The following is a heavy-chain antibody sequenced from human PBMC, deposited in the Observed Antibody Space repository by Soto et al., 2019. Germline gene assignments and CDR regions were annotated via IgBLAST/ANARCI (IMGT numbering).Heavy chain of an antibody. CDR2: IYYSGST. D-gene: IGHD3-9*01. J-gene: IGHJ4*02. V-gene: IGHV4-59*01. CDR3: ARVMEGYAILTGYYPYYFDY. Sequence: SETLSLTCTVSGGSISSYYWSWIRQPPGKGLEWIGYIYYSGSTNYNPSLKSRVTISVDTSKNQFSLKLSSVTAADTAVYYCARVMEGYAILTGYYPYYFDYWGQGTLVTVSS. CDR1: GGSISSYY.